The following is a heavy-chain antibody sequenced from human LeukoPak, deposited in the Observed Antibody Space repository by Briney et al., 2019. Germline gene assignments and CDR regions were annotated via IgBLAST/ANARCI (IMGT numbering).Heavy chain of an antibody. V-gene: IGHV3-48*04. CDR2: ISSSSSTI. CDR3: ARETPGGADDY. CDR1: RFTFSSYA. D-gene: IGHD3-16*01. J-gene: IGHJ4*02. Sequence: GGSLRLSCAASRFTFSSYAMNWVRQAPGKGLEWVSYISSSSSTIYYAVSVKGRFTISRDNAKNSLYLQMNSLRAEDTAVYYCARETPGGADDYWGQGTLDTVSS.